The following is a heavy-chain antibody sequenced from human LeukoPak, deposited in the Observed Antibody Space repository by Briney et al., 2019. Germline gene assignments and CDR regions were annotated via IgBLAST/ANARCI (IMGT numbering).Heavy chain of an antibody. Sequence: ASVKVSCKASGYTFTDYYMHWVRQAPGQGLEWMGCINPNSGGTHYAQKFQDWVSMTRDTSINTAYMELSSLRSDDTAVYYCARDYPHSSGWYINYFDYWGQGTLVTVSS. J-gene: IGHJ4*02. D-gene: IGHD6-19*01. CDR1: GYTFTDYY. CDR2: INPNSGGT. V-gene: IGHV1-2*04. CDR3: ARDYPHSSGWYINYFDY.